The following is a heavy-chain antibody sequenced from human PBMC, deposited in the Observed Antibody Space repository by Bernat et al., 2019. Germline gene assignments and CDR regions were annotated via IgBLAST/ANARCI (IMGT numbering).Heavy chain of an antibody. V-gene: IGHV3-53*05. CDR3: GGLYYYQMDV. CDR1: GRTVSSND. J-gene: IGHJ6*02. CDR2: THKGGRP. Sequence: EVQLVETGGGLIQPGGSLRLSCAASGRTVSSNDMTWVRQAPGKGLEWVSVTHKGGRPYDADSVKGRFTISRDNSKNTRYVEMSSLRAEDTAVYYCGGLYYYQMDVWGQGTTVTVSS.